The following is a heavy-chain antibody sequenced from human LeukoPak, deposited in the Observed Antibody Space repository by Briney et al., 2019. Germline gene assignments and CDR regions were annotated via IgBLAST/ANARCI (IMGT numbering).Heavy chain of an antibody. CDR3: ARVYYDFWSGYYF. CDR2: ISWNSGSI. Sequence: GGSLRLSCAASGFTFDDYAMHWVRQAPGKGLEWVSGISWNSGSIGYADSVKGRFTISRDNAKNTLYLQMNSLRAEDTAVYYCARVYYDFWSGYYFWSQGTLVTVSS. V-gene: IGHV3-9*01. CDR1: GFTFDDYA. J-gene: IGHJ4*02. D-gene: IGHD3-3*01.